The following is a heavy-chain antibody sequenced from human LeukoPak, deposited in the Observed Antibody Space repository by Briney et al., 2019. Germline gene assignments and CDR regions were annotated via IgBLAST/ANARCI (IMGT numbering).Heavy chain of an antibody. D-gene: IGHD3-3*01. V-gene: IGHV1-18*01. CDR1: GYTFTSYG. Sequence: ASVKVSCKASGYTFTSYGISWVRQAPGQGLEWMGWISAYNGNTNYAQKLQGRVTMTTDTSTSTAYMELRSLRSDDTAVYYCARVPPDAIFGVVSRVPYYFDYWGQGTLVTVSS. CDR2: ISAYNGNT. CDR3: ARVPPDAIFGVVSRVPYYFDY. J-gene: IGHJ4*02.